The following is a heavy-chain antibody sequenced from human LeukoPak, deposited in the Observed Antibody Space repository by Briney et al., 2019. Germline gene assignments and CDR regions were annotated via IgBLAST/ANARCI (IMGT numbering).Heavy chain of an antibody. J-gene: IGHJ4*02. CDR2: IYYSGST. V-gene: IGHV4-59*01. CDR3: ARHETDYGSGSYYNWVY. D-gene: IGHD3-10*01. CDR1: GGSISSYY. Sequence: SETLSLTCTVSGGSISSYYWSWIRQPPGKGLEWIGYIYYSGSTNYNPSLKRLVTISVDTSKNQFSLKLSSVTAADTAVYYCARHETDYGSGSYYNWVYWGQGTLVTVSS.